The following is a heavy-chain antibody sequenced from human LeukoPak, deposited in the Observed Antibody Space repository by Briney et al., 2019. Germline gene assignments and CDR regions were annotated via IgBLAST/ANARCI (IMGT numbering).Heavy chain of an antibody. CDR2: INHSGST. D-gene: IGHD2-15*01. V-gene: IGHV4-34*01. CDR1: GGSFSGYY. CDR3: ARGEKYCSGGSCYSYFDY. J-gene: IGHJ4*02. Sequence: SETLSLTCAVYGGSFSGYYWSWIRQPPGKGLEWIGEINHSGSTNYNPSLKSRVTISVDTSKNQFSLKLSSVTAADTAVYYCARGEKYCSGGSCYSYFDYWGQGTLVTVSS.